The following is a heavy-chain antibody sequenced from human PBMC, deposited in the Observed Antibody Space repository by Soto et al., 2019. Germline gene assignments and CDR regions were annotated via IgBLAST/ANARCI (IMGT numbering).Heavy chain of an antibody. V-gene: IGHV3-21*01. Sequence: GGSLRLSCAASGFTFSSYSMNWVRQAPGKGLEWVSSISSSSSYIYYADSVKGRFTISRDNAKNSLYLQMNSLRAEDTAVYYCARVSGTTYYDFWSGYPGADYWGQGTLVTVSS. CDR2: ISSSSSYI. J-gene: IGHJ4*02. CDR3: ARVSGTTYYDFWSGYPGADY. D-gene: IGHD3-3*01. CDR1: GFTFSSYS.